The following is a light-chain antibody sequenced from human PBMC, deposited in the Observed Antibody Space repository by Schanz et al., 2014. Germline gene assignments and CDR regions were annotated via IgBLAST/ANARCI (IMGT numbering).Light chain of an antibody. V-gene: IGLV2-8*01. J-gene: IGLJ1*01. CDR1: SSDVGGYNY. CDR2: DVT. CDR3: SSNGGVNIYV. Sequence: QSALTQPASVSGSPGQSVTISCTGTSSDVGGYNYVSWYQQYPGKAPKLLIYDVTKRPSGVPDRFSGSKSGNTASLTVSGLQAEDEADYYCSSNGGVNIYVFGTGTKLTVL.